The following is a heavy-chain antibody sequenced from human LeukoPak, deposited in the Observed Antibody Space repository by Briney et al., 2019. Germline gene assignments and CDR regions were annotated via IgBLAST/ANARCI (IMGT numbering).Heavy chain of an antibody. CDR3: AFIVVVITSYYYYMDV. J-gene: IGHJ6*03. CDR1: GVTFSSYA. CDR2: ISYDGSNK. V-gene: IGHV3-30*04. D-gene: IGHD3-22*01. Sequence: PGGSLRLSCAASGVTFSSYAMHWVRQAPGKGLEWVAVISYDGSNKYYADSVKGRFTISRENEKNTLYLQMNSLRAEDTAVYYCAFIVVVITSYYYYMDVWGKGTTVTVSS.